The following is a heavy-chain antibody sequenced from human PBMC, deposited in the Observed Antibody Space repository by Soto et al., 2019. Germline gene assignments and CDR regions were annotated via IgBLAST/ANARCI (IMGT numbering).Heavy chain of an antibody. V-gene: IGHV5-51*01. CDR2: IYPSDSDT. J-gene: IGHJ3*02. CDR1: GYNFAGYW. Sequence: PGESLKISCKGSGYNFAGYWIAWVRQMPGKGLELMGIIYPSDSDTRYRPSFQGQVTISADKSISSAYLQWSSLKASDTAMYYCARGERLGYCSSTSCYTVGDAFDISGQGTMVTVSS. D-gene: IGHD2-2*02. CDR3: ARGERLGYCSSTSCYTVGDAFDI.